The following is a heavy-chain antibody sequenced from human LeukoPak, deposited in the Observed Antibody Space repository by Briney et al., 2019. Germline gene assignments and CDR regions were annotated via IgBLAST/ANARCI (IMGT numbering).Heavy chain of an antibody. J-gene: IGHJ4*02. V-gene: IGHV1-2*02. CDR2: INPNSGGT. Sequence: ASVEVSCKASGYTFTGYYMHWVRQAPGQGLEWMGWINPNSGGTNYAQKFQGRVTMTRDTSISTAYMELSRLRSDDTAVYYCARVETYYYDSSGYPGDYWGQGTLVTVSS. D-gene: IGHD3-22*01. CDR1: GYTFTGYY. CDR3: ARVETYYYDSSGYPGDY.